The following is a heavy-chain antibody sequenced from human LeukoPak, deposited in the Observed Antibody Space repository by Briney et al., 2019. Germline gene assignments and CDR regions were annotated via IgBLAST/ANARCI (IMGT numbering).Heavy chain of an antibody. V-gene: IGHV3-21*01. CDR3: ALYCSSTSCYNYYYYGMDV. CDR1: GFTFSRYS. Sequence: GRSLRLSCAASGFTFSRYSMNCVRQAPGKGLEWVSSISSSSSYIYYADSVKGRFTISRDNAKNSLYLQMNSLRAEDTAVYYCALYCSSTSCYNYYYYGMDVWGQGTTVTVSS. J-gene: IGHJ6*02. CDR2: ISSSSSYI. D-gene: IGHD2-2*02.